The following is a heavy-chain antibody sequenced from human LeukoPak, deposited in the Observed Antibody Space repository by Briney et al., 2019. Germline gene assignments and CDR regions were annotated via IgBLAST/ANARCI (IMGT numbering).Heavy chain of an antibody. CDR2: FLYTGTT. CDR1: NGTVKNYY. D-gene: IGHD1-26*01. J-gene: IGHJ4*02. CDR3: ATLVYSGSRYHFDT. V-gene: IGHV4-59*02. Sequence: SETLTLACSVSNGTVKNYYMTWIRQPPGKGLEWIGNFLYTGTTTYKASLDSRLIISVDKSKNTVSLKLFSVTAADTAVYYCATLVYSGSRYHFDTWGQGTLVTVSS.